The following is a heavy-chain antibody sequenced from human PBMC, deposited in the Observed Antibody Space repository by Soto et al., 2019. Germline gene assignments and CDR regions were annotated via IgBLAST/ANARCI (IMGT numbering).Heavy chain of an antibody. CDR2: IGPESGAT. D-gene: IGHD1-26*01. J-gene: IGHJ4*02. Sequence: ASVKVSCKASGYSFTGHYIHWVRQAPEQGPEWMGEIGPESGATRYAQKFQGRVTMTMGTSITTVYMELNNLRPDDTAIYYCGRGRSGQIVVFYWGQGTQVPVYS. V-gene: IGHV1-2*02. CDR1: GYSFTGHY. CDR3: GRGRSGQIVVFY.